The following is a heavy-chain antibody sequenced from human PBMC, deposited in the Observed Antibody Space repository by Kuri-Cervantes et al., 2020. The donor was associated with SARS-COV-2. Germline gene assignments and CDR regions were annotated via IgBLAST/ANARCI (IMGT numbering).Heavy chain of an antibody. D-gene: IGHD6-6*01. CDR3: ARARTVAAHPENWFDP. CDR1: GFTFSSYS. CDR2: ISSSSSYI. V-gene: IGHV3-21*01. Sequence: ETLSLTCAASGFTFSSYSMNWVRQAPGKGLEWVSSISSSSSYIYYADSVKGRFTISRDNAKNSLYLQMNSLRAEDTAVYYCARARTVAAHPENWFDPWGQRTLVTVSS. J-gene: IGHJ5*02.